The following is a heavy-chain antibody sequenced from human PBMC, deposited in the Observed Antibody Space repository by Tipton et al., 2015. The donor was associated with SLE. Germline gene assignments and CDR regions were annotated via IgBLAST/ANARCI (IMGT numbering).Heavy chain of an antibody. J-gene: IGHJ4*02. V-gene: IGHV3-11*01. D-gene: IGHD3-16*01. CDR2: ISSSGSTI. Sequence: SLRLSCAASGFTFSSYAMSWIRQAPGKGLEWLSYISSSGSTIYYADSVKGRFTISRDNAKNSLYLQMNSLRVEDTAVYYCARVSGLGNYAHADSWGQGTLITVSS. CDR3: ARVSGLGNYAHADS. CDR1: GFTFSSYA.